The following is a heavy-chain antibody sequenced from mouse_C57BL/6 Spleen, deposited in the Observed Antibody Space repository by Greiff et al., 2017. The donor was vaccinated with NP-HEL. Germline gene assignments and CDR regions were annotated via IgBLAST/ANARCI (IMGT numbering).Heavy chain of an antibody. V-gene: IGHV14-2*01. CDR1: GFNIKDYY. CDR2: IDPEDGET. CDR3: ARGSYDYDDAY. D-gene: IGHD2-4*01. J-gene: IGHJ3*01. Sequence: EVQLQQSGAELVKPGASVKLSCTASGFNIKDYYMHWVKQRTEQGLEWIGRIDPEDGETKYATKFQGKATITADTSSNTAYLQLSSLTSEDTAVYYYARGSYDYDDAYWGQGTLVTVSA.